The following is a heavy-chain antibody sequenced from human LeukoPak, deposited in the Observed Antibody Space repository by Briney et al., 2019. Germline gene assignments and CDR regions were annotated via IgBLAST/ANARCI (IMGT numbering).Heavy chain of an antibody. Sequence: SETLSLTCAVHGGSFSSGDYYWSWIRQPPGKGLEWIGYIYYSRSTYYNPSLKSRVTISVDTSKNQFSLKLSSVTAADTAVYYCARAPRIIVVVPAANAPGAFDIWGQGTMVTVSS. J-gene: IGHJ3*02. CDR2: IYYSRST. D-gene: IGHD2-2*01. CDR1: GGSFSSGDYY. CDR3: ARAPRIIVVVPAANAPGAFDI. V-gene: IGHV4-30-4*08.